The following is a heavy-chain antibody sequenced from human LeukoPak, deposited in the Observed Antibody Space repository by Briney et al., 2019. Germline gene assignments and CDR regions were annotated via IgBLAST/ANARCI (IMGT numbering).Heavy chain of an antibody. CDR1: GFTFSSYS. CDR2: ISYDGSNK. J-gene: IGHJ3*02. Sequence: PGGSLRLSCAASGFTFSSYSMHWVRQAPGKGLEWVAVISYDGSNKYYADSVKGRFTISRDNSKNTLYLQMNSLRAEDTAVYYCARDRAPSVVPGAFDIWGQGTMVTVSS. D-gene: IGHD2-2*01. CDR3: ARDRAPSVVPGAFDI. V-gene: IGHV3-30*01.